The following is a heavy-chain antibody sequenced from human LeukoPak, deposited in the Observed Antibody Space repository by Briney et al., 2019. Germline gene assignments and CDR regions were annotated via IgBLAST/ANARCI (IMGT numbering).Heavy chain of an antibody. V-gene: IGHV4-59*13. CDR1: GRPISTYY. J-gene: IGHJ4*02. CDR3: ARVGSLTTFD. D-gene: IGHD4-17*01. Sequence: SDTLSLPCTVCGRPISTYYLTCTRQSTGKGLEWIGYTQYRGYADYSPSLKTRVTISVDPSNNQCSLRLSSVTAADTAVYYCARVGSLTTFDWGQGTLVTVSS. CDR2: TQYRGYA.